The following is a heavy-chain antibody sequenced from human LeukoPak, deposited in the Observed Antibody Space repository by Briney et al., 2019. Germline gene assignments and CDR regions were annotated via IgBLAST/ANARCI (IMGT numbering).Heavy chain of an antibody. CDR2: ISAYNGNT. CDR1: GYTFTSYG. Sequence: ASGKVSCKASGYTFTSYGISWGGQAAGQGGEWRGWISAYNGNTNYAQKLQGRVTMTTDTSTSTAYMELRSLRSDDTAVYYCARWGDYGDYGFGDYYGMDVWGQGTTVTVSS. D-gene: IGHD4-17*01. CDR3: ARWGDYGDYGFGDYYGMDV. J-gene: IGHJ6*02. V-gene: IGHV1-18*01.